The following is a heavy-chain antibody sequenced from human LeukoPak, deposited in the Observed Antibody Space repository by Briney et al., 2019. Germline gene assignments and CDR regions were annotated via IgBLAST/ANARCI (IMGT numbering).Heavy chain of an antibody. J-gene: IGHJ4*02. CDR1: GYTFTSYG. D-gene: IGHD6-19*01. CDR3: SIAVAGVYAY. CDR2: ISAYNGNT. V-gene: IGHV1-18*01. Sequence: GESLKISCKASGYTFTSYGISWVRQAPGQGLEWMGWISAYNGNTNYAQKLQGRVTMTTDTSTSTAYMELRSLRSDDTAVYYCSIAVAGVYAYWGQGTLVTVSS.